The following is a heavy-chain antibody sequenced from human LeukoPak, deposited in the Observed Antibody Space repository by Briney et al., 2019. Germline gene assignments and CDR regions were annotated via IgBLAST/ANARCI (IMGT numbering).Heavy chain of an antibody. CDR1: GFTFSSYS. Sequence: GGSLRLSCAASGFTFSSYSMNWVRQAPGKGLEWVSSISSSSSYIYYADSVRGRFTISRDKAKNSMYLQMNRLRADDTGVYYCTRDGGAAAGTYYYYYMDVWGKGTTVTVSS. D-gene: IGHD6-13*01. CDR2: ISSSSSYI. J-gene: IGHJ6*03. CDR3: TRDGGAAAGTYYYYYMDV. V-gene: IGHV3-21*01.